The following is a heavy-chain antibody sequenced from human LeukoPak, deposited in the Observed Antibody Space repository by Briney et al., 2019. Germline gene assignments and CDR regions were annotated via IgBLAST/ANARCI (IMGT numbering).Heavy chain of an antibody. J-gene: IGHJ4*02. CDR2: VSGSSGST. D-gene: IGHD3-16*02. V-gene: IGHV3-23*01. Sequence: GGSLRLACAASGLTFSKYAMSWVRQPPGEGLEWVSVVSGSSGSTYYADSVNGRFTISRDNSKNTLYLQMNSLRAEDTAVYYCAKDRGGAILYYFDYWGQGTLVTVSS. CDR1: GLTFSKYA. CDR3: AKDRGGAILYYFDY.